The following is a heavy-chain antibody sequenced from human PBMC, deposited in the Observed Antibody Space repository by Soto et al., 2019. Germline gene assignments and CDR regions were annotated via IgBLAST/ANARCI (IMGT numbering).Heavy chain of an antibody. V-gene: IGHV4-39*01. J-gene: IGHJ4*02. D-gene: IGHD3-3*01. CDR3: ARLAITSFGVVIMCPYYFDY. Sequence: QLQLQESGPGLVKPSETLSLTCTVSGGSISSSSYYWGWIRQPPGKGLEWIGSIYYSGSTYYNPSLKSRVTISVDTSKTQFSLKRSSVTAADTAVYYCARLAITSFGVVIMCPYYFDYWGQGTLVTVSS. CDR1: GGSISSSSYY. CDR2: IYYSGST.